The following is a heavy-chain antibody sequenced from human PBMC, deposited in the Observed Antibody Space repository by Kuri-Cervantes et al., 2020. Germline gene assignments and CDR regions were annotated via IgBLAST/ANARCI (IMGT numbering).Heavy chain of an antibody. V-gene: IGHV3-7*01. CDR3: AGGQWLDAPFDY. D-gene: IGHD6-19*01. J-gene: IGHJ4*02. CDR1: GFTFSDHY. CDR2: IKQDGSEK. Sequence: GESLKISCAASGFTFSDHYMDWVRQAPGKGLEWVANIKQDGSEKYYVDSVKGRFTISRDNAKNSLYLQMNSLRAEDTAVYYCAGGQWLDAPFDYWGQGTLVTVSS.